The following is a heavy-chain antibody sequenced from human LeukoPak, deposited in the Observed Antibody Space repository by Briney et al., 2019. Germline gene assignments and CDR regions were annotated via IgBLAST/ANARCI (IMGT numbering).Heavy chain of an antibody. CDR1: GYTFTSYA. J-gene: IGHJ5*02. CDR3: ARDLAVAGTNVDWFDP. Sequence: ASVKVSCKASGYTFTSYAMHWVRQAPGQRLEWMGWINAGNGNTKCSQKFQGRVTITRDTSASTAYMELSSLRSEDTAVYYCARDLAVAGTNVDWFDPWGQGTLVTVSS. D-gene: IGHD6-19*01. CDR2: INAGNGNT. V-gene: IGHV1-3*01.